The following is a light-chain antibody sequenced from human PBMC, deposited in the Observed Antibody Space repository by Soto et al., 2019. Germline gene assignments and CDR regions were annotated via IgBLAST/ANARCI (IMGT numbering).Light chain of an antibody. CDR3: GTLDSSLSAWV. CDR2: DND. Sequence: QSVLTQPPSVSAAPGQKVTISCSGSSANIGNNYVSWYQQLPGTAPKLLMYDNDKRPSGIPDRLSGSKSGTSATLGITGPQAGEEGDYYCGTLDSSLSAWVFGGGTKLTVL. CDR1: SANIGNNY. J-gene: IGLJ3*02. V-gene: IGLV1-51*01.